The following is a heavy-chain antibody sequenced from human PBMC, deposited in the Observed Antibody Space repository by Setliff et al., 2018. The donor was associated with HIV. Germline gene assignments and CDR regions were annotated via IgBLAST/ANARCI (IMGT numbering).Heavy chain of an antibody. V-gene: IGHV1-69*05. J-gene: IGHJ4*02. CDR1: GDSLSNYV. D-gene: IGHD2-8*01. CDR3: ASGSGYCTKGDCCIGVHRTPDKYYFDS. CDR2: IVPLFGTT. Sequence: SVKVSCKAPGDSLSNYVITWVRRAPGQGLEWMGGIVPLFGTTNYAQNFQGRLTITTDQIMTTAYMELTSLGSEDTAVYYCASGSGYCTKGDCCIGVHRTPDKYYFDSWGQGTQVTVSS.